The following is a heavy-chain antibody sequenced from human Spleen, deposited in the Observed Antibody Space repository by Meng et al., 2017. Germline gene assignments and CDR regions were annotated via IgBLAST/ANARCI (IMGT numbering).Heavy chain of an antibody. CDR1: GFTFSSYA. CDR2: INRNGGS. V-gene: IGHV3-20*04. CDR3: ARARSTYSGSGSYYNYFDY. Sequence: GESLKISCAASGFTFSSYAMSWVRQAPGKGLEWVSGINRNGGSGYADSVKGRFTISRDNAKNSLYLQMNSLRVDDTALYFCARARSTYSGSGSYYNYFDYWGRGTLVTVSS. D-gene: IGHD3-10*01. J-gene: IGHJ4*02.